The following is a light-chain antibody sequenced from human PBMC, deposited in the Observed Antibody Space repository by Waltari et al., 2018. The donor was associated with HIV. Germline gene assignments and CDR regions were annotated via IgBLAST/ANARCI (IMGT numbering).Light chain of an antibody. V-gene: IGLV3-21*04. CDR1: NIGSKT. J-gene: IGLJ2*01. Sequence: SYVVSQPPSVSVAPGKTAAIPCAGNNIGSKTVHWYQQKPGQAPVLVIYYDSDRPSGIPERFSDSSSGNTATLTISTVEAGDEADYYCQVWDSSTDHVIFGGGTKLTVL. CDR3: QVWDSSTDHVI. CDR2: YDS.